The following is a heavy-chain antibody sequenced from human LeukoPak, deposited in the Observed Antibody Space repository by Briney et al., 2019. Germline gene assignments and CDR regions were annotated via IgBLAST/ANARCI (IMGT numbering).Heavy chain of an antibody. CDR3: AREGGTIQLWRPYYFDY. Sequence: PGGSLRLSCAASGFTFSSYSMNWVRQAPGKGLEWVSSISSSSSYIYYADSVKGRFTISRDNAKNSLYLQMNSLRAEDTAVYYCAREGGTIQLWRPYYFDYWGQGTLVTVSS. V-gene: IGHV3-21*04. CDR1: GFTFSSYS. D-gene: IGHD5-18*01. J-gene: IGHJ4*02. CDR2: ISSSSSYI.